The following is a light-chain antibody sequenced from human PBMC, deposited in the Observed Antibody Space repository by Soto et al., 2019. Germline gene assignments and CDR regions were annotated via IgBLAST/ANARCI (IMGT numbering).Light chain of an antibody. J-gene: IGKJ3*01. CDR2: ESS. CDR1: QSVSDNF. CDR3: QQYGNSPFS. V-gene: IGKV3-20*01. Sequence: EIVLTQSPGILSLSPGDRATLSCRASQSVSDNFLAWHQQKPGQAPRLLIFESSTRATGIPDRFSGSGSGTDFTLTISRVEPEDFAVYYCQQYGNSPFSFGSGTKVDV.